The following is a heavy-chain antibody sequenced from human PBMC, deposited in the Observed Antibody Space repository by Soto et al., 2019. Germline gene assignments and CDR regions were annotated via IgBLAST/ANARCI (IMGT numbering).Heavy chain of an antibody. CDR1: GFTFSSYA. J-gene: IGHJ4*02. CDR3: GKLHNLGGGWP. CDR2: ISHDGKNE. V-gene: IGHV3-30*14. D-gene: IGHD3-16*01. Sequence: QVQLVESGGGVVQPGRSLRLSCAASGFTFSSYAMHWVRRAPGKGLEWVAAISHDGKNEFHADSVKGRFTVSRDNAKNMVYLKMDSRRRADTALFYWGKLHNLGGGWPWGQGTEVTVSS.